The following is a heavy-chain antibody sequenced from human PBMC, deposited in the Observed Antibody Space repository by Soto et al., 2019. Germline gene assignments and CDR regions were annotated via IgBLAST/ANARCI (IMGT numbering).Heavy chain of an antibody. CDR2: ISNSGST. CDR1: GDSISSGGYY. CDR3: ARGGDTDAFDT. D-gene: IGHD1-26*01. V-gene: IGHV4-31*03. Sequence: PSETLSLTCTVSGDSISSGGYYWSWIRQHPGKGLEWIGYISNSGSTFYNPSLRSRVTTSVDTSKNQFSLKLSSVTAADTAVYYCARGGDTDAFDTWGQGTMVTVSS. J-gene: IGHJ3*02.